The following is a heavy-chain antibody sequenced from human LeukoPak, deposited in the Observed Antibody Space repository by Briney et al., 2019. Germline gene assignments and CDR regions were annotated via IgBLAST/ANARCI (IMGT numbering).Heavy chain of an antibody. V-gene: IGHV1-69*05. Sequence: GASVKVSCKASGGTFSSYAISWVRQAPGQGLEWMGGIIPIFGTANYAQKFQGRVTITTDESTSTAYMELSSLRSEDTAVYYCAGTIFGVVIHDAFDIWGQGTMVTVSS. D-gene: IGHD3-3*01. J-gene: IGHJ3*02. CDR1: GGTFSSYA. CDR3: AGTIFGVVIHDAFDI. CDR2: IIPIFGTA.